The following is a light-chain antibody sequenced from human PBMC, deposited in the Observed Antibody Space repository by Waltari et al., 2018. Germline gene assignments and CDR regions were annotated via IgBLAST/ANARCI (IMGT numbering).Light chain of an antibody. CDR3: QQGYNTPFT. J-gene: IGKJ3*01. CDR2: AAS. CDR1: QGISSW. V-gene: IGKV1-12*01. Sequence: DIQMTQSPSSLSASVGDKVTITCRASQGISSWLAWYQQKPGKAPMLLIYAASSLQSGVPSRFSGSGSGTDYTLTISSLQPEDFATYYCQQGYNTPFTFGPGTKLDIK.